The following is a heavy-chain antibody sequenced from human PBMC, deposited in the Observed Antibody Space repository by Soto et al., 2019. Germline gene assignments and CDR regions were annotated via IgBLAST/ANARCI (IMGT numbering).Heavy chain of an antibody. V-gene: IGHV1-24*01. D-gene: IGHD3-16*02. CDR2: FDPEDGET. J-gene: IGHJ1*01. Sequence: ASVKVSCKVSGXTLTELSMHWVRQAPGKGLEWMGGFDPEDGETIYAQKFQGRVTMTEDTSTDTAYMELSSLRSEDTAVYYCATLGLITFGGVIVIPEYFQHWGQGTLVTVSS. CDR3: ATLGLITFGGVIVIPEYFQH. CDR1: GXTLTELS.